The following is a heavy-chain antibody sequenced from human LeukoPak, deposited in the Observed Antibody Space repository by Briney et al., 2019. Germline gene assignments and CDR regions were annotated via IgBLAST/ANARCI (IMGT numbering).Heavy chain of an antibody. D-gene: IGHD6-13*01. Sequence: PSETLSLTCAVYGGSFSGYYWSWIRQPPGKGLEWIGEINHSGSTNYNPSLKSRVTISVDTSKNQFSLKLSSVTAADTAVYYCARSRRIAAVKYSEWGQGTLVTVSS. CDR2: INHSGST. CDR3: ARSRRIAAVKYSE. CDR1: GGSFSGYY. V-gene: IGHV4-34*01. J-gene: IGHJ4*02.